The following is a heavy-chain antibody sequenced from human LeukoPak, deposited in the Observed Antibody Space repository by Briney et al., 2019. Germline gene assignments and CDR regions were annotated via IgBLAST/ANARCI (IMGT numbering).Heavy chain of an antibody. CDR3: ARERRVEVAARTTVAFDV. D-gene: IGHD6-19*01. V-gene: IGHV4-34*01. Sequence: PSETLSLTCAVYGGSFTDYHWSWIRQSPGGRLEWIGEINYTGRTHYKPSLKSRATISIDMSKNQVSLKMTSMAAADTAIYYCARERRVEVAARTTVAFDVCGQGTMVTVSS. J-gene: IGHJ3*01. CDR2: INYTGRT. CDR1: GGSFTDYH.